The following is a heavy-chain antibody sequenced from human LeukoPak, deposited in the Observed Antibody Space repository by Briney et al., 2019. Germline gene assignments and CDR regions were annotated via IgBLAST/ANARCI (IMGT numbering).Heavy chain of an antibody. CDR1: GFTFSNYG. V-gene: IGHV3-30*03. Sequence: GGSLRLSCAASGFTFSNYGMHWVRQAPGKGLEWVAVISYDGSEKYYGDSVKGRFTISRDNSKNTLYLQMNSLRAEDTAVYFCVSGFLQWLYWGQGTLVTVSS. D-gene: IGHD3-3*01. CDR2: ISYDGSEK. CDR3: VSGFLQWLY. J-gene: IGHJ4*02.